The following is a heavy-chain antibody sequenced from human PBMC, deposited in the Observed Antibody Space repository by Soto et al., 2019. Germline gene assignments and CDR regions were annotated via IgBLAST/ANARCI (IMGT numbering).Heavy chain of an antibody. V-gene: IGHV3-64*01. J-gene: IGHJ3*02. CDR3: VTSFTTIFGVVIPPNIGAFDI. CDR1: GFTFSSYA. D-gene: IGHD3-3*01. Sequence: GGSLRLSCAASGFTFSSYAMHWVRQAPGKGLEYVSAISSNGGSTYYANSVKGGFTISRDNSKKTLYLQMGSLRAEDMAVYYCVTSFTTIFGVVIPPNIGAFDIWGQGTMVTVSS. CDR2: ISSNGGST.